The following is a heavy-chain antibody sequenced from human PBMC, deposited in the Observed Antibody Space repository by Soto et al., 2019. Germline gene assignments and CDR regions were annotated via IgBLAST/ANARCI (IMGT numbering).Heavy chain of an antibody. V-gene: IGHV1-69*13. D-gene: IGHD1-20*01. CDR1: GGTFSSYA. Sequence: SVKVSCKASGGTFSSYAISWVRQAPGQGLEWMGGIIPIFGTANYAQKFQGRVTITADESTSTAYMELSSLRSEDTAVYYCASSVFVTGTDAFDIWGQGTMVTVSS. CDR3: ASSVFVTGTDAFDI. CDR2: IIPIFGTA. J-gene: IGHJ3*02.